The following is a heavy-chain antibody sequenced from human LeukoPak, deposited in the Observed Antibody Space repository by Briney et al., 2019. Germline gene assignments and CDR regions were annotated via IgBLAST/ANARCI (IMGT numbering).Heavy chain of an antibody. CDR1: GGSFSGYY. Sequence: SETLSLTCAVYGGSFSGYYWSWIRQSPGKGLEWIGEINHSGSTNYNPSLKSRVTISVDTSKNQFSLKLSSVTAADTAVYYCARAITMVQGVIMDYFDYWGQGTLVTVSS. J-gene: IGHJ4*02. V-gene: IGHV4-34*01. CDR2: INHSGST. D-gene: IGHD3-10*01. CDR3: ARAITMVQGVIMDYFDY.